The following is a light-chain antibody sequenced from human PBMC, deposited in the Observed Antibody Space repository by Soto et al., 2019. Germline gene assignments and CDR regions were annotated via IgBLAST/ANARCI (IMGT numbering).Light chain of an antibody. CDR2: RNN. CDR1: SSSIGHNY. CDR3: AAWDDGLSGHV. Sequence: QSVLTQPPSASGTPGQRVTFSCSGSSSSIGHNYVSWYQQLPGTAPKLLIYRNNQRPSGVPDRFSGSKSGTSASLAISGLRSEDAADYYCAAWDDGLSGHVFGTGTKLTVL. V-gene: IGLV1-47*01. J-gene: IGLJ1*01.